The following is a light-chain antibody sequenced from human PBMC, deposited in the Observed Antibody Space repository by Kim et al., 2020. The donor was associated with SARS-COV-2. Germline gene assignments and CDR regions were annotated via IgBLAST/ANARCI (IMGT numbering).Light chain of an antibody. CDR2: GAS. V-gene: IGKV3-20*01. CDR3: QQYGSSPTT. Sequence: SPGERVTLSCRASQSVSNSYLAWYQQKPGQAPRLLIYGASSRTTAIPDRFSGSGSGTDFTLTISRVEPEDFAVYYCQQYGSSPTTFGQGTKVDIK. CDR1: QSVSNSY. J-gene: IGKJ1*01.